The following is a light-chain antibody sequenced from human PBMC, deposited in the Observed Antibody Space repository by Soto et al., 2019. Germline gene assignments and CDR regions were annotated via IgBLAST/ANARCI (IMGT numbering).Light chain of an antibody. CDR2: EVS. J-gene: IGLJ1*01. CDR1: SNDVGGYDY. V-gene: IGLV2-14*01. Sequence: QSALTQPASVSGSPGHSITISCTGTSNDVGGYDYVSWYQQHPGKAPKLVIYEVSHRPSGISDRFSGSKSGNTASLTISGLQAEDEADYHCCSYAGSSTYVFGSGTKLTVL. CDR3: CSYAGSSTYV.